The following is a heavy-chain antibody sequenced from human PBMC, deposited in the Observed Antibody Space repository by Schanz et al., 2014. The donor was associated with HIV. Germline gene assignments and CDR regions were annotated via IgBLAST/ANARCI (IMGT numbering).Heavy chain of an antibody. D-gene: IGHD3-22*01. Sequence: QVQLVESGGGVVQPGRSLRLSCAGSGFSFDTFGIHWVRQAPGKGLEWLAVISNDGRKKKFPNSEKGRFTISRDNSKNTVYLQAKSLRPEDTAVYYCAKDRNQYDSRYIGKGNYYYYYGMDVWGQGTTVTVSS. CDR2: ISNDGRKK. V-gene: IGHV3-30*18. CDR3: AKDRNQYDSRYIGKGNYYYYYGMDV. J-gene: IGHJ6*02. CDR1: GFSFDTFG.